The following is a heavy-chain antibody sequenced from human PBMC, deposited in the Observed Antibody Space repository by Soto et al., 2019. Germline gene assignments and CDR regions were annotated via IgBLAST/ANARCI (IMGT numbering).Heavy chain of an antibody. CDR3: ARRNYVALSYCYYYGMDV. D-gene: IGHD1-7*01. J-gene: IGHJ6*01. CDR2: ISAYTDNT. Sequence: ASVKVSCKASGYTFTSYGISWVRQAPGQGLEWMGWISAYTDNTTYAQKLQGRVTMTTDTFTSTAYMELRSLRSDDTPVYSCARRNYVALSYCYYYGMDVWGRGTTVTVSS. V-gene: IGHV1-18*04. CDR1: GYTFTSYG.